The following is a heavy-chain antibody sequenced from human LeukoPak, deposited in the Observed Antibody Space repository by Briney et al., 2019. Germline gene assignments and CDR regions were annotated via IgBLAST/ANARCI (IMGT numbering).Heavy chain of an antibody. D-gene: IGHD1-14*01. CDR3: ARWDRFHGV. V-gene: IGHV3-21*01. Sequence: TPGGSLRLSCAASGFTFSTYSMNWVRQAPGKGLEWVSSISSTSTYIYYADSVKGRFTISRDNAKNSLYLQMNNLRAEDTAVYYCARWDRFHGVWGQGTLVTVSS. CDR1: GFTFSTYS. CDR2: ISSTSTYI. J-gene: IGHJ4*02.